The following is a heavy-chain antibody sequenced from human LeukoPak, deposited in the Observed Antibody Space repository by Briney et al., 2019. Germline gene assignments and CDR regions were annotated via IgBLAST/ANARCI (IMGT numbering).Heavy chain of an antibody. CDR1: GFTFSSYA. V-gene: IGHV3-23*01. CDR3: AIGRAYAIPQLLDY. D-gene: IGHD2-8*01. J-gene: IGHJ4*02. CDR2: ISGSGGST. Sequence: PGGSLRLSCAASGFTFSSYAMSWVRQAPGKGLEWVSAISGSGGSTYYADSVKGRFTISRDNSKNTLYLQMNSLRAEDTAVYYCAIGRAYAIPQLLDYWGQGTLVTVSS.